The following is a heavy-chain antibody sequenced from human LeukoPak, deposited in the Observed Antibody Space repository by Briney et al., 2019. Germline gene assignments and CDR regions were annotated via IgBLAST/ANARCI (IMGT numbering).Heavy chain of an antibody. Sequence: SGPALVKPTQTLTLTCTFSGFSLSTSGMCVGWIRQPPGKALEWLARIDWDDDKYYSTSLKTRLTISRDTSKNQVVLTMTNMDPVDTATYYCARMRRYYDSSGYPDYWGQGTLVTVSS. V-gene: IGHV2-70*11. D-gene: IGHD3-22*01. J-gene: IGHJ4*02. CDR3: ARMRRYYDSSGYPDY. CDR2: IDWDDDK. CDR1: GFSLSTSGMC.